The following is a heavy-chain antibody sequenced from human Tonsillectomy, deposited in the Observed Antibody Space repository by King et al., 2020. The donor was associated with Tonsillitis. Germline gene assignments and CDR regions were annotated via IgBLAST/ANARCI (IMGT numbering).Heavy chain of an antibody. CDR1: GFSLSTSGVG. CDR3: AHIFRAGPVFY. V-gene: IGHV2-5*01. D-gene: IGHD6-13*01. CDR2: IYWNDDK. Sequence: TLKESGPTLVKLTQTLTLTCTFSGFSLSTSGVGVGWIRQPPGKALEWLALIYWNDDKRYSPSLKSRLTITKDTSKNQVVLTMTNMDPVDTATYYCAHIFRAGPVFYWGQGTLVTVSS. J-gene: IGHJ4*02.